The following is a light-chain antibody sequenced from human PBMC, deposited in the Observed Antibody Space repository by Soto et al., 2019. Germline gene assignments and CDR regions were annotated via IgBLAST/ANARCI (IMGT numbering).Light chain of an antibody. Sequence: QSALTQPASVSGSPGQSITISCTGASSDIGDYNYVSWYQQHPGKAPKLIIYEVTNRPSGISNRFSGSKSGNTASLTISGLQAEDEAHYYCISFRGTDSPYVFGTGTKVTV. CDR2: EVT. CDR1: SSDIGDYNY. V-gene: IGLV2-14*01. CDR3: ISFRGTDSPYV. J-gene: IGLJ1*01.